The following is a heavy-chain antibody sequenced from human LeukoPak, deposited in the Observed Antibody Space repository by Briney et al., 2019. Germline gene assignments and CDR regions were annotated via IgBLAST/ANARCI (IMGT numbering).Heavy chain of an antibody. CDR3: ARASSITMIVVVRY. J-gene: IGHJ4*02. CDR1: GYTFTSYG. V-gene: IGHV1-18*01. D-gene: IGHD3-22*01. Sequence: ASVKVSCKASGYTFTSYGISWVRQAPGQGLEWMGWISAYNGNTNYAQKLQGRVTMTTDTSTSTAYMELRSLRSDDTAVYYCARASSITMIVVVRYWGQGTLVTVSS. CDR2: ISAYNGNT.